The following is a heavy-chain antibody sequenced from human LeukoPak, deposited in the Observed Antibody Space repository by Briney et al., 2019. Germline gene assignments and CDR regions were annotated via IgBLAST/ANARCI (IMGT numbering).Heavy chain of an antibody. J-gene: IGHJ4*02. CDR3: ARHVQNCDILTGYYFSRFDY. Sequence: SETLSLTCTVSGGSISSSSYYRGWIRQPPGKGLEWIGSIYYSGSTYYNPSLKSRVTISVDTSKNQFSLKLSSVTAAATAVYYCARHVQNCDILTGYYFSRFDYWGQGTLVTVSS. V-gene: IGHV4-39*01. CDR1: GGSISSSSYY. CDR2: IYYSGST. D-gene: IGHD3-9*01.